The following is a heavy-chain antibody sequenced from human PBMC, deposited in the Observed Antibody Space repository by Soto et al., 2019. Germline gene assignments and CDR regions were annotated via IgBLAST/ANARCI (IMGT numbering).Heavy chain of an antibody. D-gene: IGHD2-21*02. CDR2: LQTDGSHP. Sequence: EVQLVESGGGLVQPGGSLRLSCVASGFKFDYYWMHWVRQAPGGGLMWISRLQTDGSHPAYADSVKGRFTISRDNAKNRLYLQMNNLRVEDRAVYYCARGGDPDYGGQGTRVTVSS. CDR1: GFKFDYYW. CDR3: ARGGDPDY. J-gene: IGHJ4*02. V-gene: IGHV3-74*01.